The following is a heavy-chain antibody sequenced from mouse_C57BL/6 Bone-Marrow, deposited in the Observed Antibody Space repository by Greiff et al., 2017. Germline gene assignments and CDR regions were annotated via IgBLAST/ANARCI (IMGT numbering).Heavy chain of an antibody. CDR2: IWSGGST. D-gene: IGHD1-1*01. V-gene: IGHV2-2*01. J-gene: IGHJ4*01. CDR1: GFSLTSYG. Sequence: VKLVESGPGLVQPSQSLSITCPVSGFSLTSYGVHWVRQSPGKGLEWLGVIWSGGSTDYNAAFISRLSISKDNSKSQVFLKMNSLQADDTSIYYCARNYGFYYAMDHWGQGTSATVTS. CDR3: ARNYGFYYAMDH.